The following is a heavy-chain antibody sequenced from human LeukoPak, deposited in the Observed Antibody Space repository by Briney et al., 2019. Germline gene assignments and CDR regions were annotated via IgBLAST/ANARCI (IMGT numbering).Heavy chain of an antibody. Sequence: GGSLRLSCAASGFTFSSYSMNWVRQAPGKGLEWVSYSSSSSSTIYYADSVKGRVTISRDNAKNSLYLQMNSLRAEDTAVYYCARDRADFVWWGQGTLVTVSS. CDR3: ARDRADFVW. V-gene: IGHV3-48*04. J-gene: IGHJ4*02. D-gene: IGHD3-10*01. CDR2: SSSSSSTI. CDR1: GFTFSSYS.